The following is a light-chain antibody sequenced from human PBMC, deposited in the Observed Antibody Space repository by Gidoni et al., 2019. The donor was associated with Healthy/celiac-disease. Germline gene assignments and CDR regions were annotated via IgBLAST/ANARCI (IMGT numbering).Light chain of an antibody. CDR3: QQRSNWPPLT. V-gene: IGKV3-11*01. CDR2: DAS. Sequence: EIVFTQSPATLSLSPGERATLACRASQSVSSYLAWDQQKPGQAPRLLIYDASNRATGIPARFRDRGSGTDFNLTISSLEAEDFAGYYWQQRSNWPPLTFGGGTKVEIK. J-gene: IGKJ4*01. CDR1: QSVSSY.